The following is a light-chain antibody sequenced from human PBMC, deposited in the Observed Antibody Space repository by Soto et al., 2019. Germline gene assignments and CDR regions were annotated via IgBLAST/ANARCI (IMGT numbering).Light chain of an antibody. CDR2: GAS. Sequence: EIGLTQSPGTRSLSPGERATLSCRASQSVSSSYLAWYQQKPGQAPRLLIYGASSRATGIPDRFSGSGSGTDFTLTISRLEPEDFAMYYCHQYGGSPRTLGQGTKVEIK. V-gene: IGKV3-20*01. CDR1: QSVSSSY. J-gene: IGKJ1*01. CDR3: HQYGGSPRT.